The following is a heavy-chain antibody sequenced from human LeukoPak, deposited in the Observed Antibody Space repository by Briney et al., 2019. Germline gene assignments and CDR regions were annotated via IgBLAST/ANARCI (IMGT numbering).Heavy chain of an antibody. Sequence: GEPLQISSKGPGSRFTTYWIGGARQMTGKGLEWMGIIYPGDSDTRYRPSFQGQVTISADKSISTAYLQWSSLKASDTAMYYCARQSSSDIWGQGTMVTVSS. CDR1: GSRFTTYW. CDR3: ARQSSSDI. CDR2: IYPGDSDT. V-gene: IGHV5-51*01. J-gene: IGHJ3*02. D-gene: IGHD6-6*01.